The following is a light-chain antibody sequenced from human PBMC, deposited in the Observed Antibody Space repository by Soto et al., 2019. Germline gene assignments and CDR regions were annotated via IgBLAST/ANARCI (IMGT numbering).Light chain of an antibody. V-gene: IGKV1-5*01. Sequence: DIQLTQSPSTLSASVGDRVTITCRASQSVGSWLAWYQQRPGKAPRLLIYDASSLDSGVPARFNGSGSGTEFTLPVSSLQPDDFETYYCQQYDDYSWKTFGQGTKV. CDR2: DAS. J-gene: IGKJ1*01. CDR1: QSVGSW. CDR3: QQYDDYSWKT.